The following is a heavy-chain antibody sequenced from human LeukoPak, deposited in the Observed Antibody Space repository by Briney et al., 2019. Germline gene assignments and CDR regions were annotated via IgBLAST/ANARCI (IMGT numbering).Heavy chain of an antibody. Sequence: GGSLRLSCAASGFTFSSYAMHWVRQAPGKGLEYVSAISSNGGSTYYANSVKGRFTISRDNSKNTLYLQMGSLRAEDMAVYYCASGQMWAAFDIWGQGTMVTVSS. CDR1: GFTFSSYA. V-gene: IGHV3-64*01. CDR3: ASGQMWAAFDI. CDR2: ISSNGGST. J-gene: IGHJ3*02. D-gene: IGHD1-26*01.